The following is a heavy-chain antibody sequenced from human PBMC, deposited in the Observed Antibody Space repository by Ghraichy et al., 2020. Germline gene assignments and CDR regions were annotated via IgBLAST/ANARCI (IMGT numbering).Heavy chain of an antibody. CDR1: GGSISSSGYY. V-gene: IGHV4-39*01. D-gene: IGHD2/OR15-2a*01. J-gene: IGHJ2*01. Sequence: GSLSLTCAVSGGSISSSGYYWGWIRQPPGKGLEWIGTISYSGNTYYNPSLKSRVTISVDTSKNQFSLKLSSVTAADTAVYYCAEKYDNYWYFDLWGRGTLVTVSS. CDR2: ISYSGNT. CDR3: AEKYDNYWYFDL.